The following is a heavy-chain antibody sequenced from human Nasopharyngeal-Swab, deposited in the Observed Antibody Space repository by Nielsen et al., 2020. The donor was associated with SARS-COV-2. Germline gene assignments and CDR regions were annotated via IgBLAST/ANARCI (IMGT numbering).Heavy chain of an antibody. Sequence: GSLRLSCVVSGGSISSSYWWSWVRQPPGKGLEWVGEINQSGNTNYNPSLKSRITISIDKSKNQFSLNLSSVTAADTAVYYCAREQMGRGDGKYYYWYMDVWGKGATVTVSS. CDR1: GGSISSSYW. J-gene: IGHJ6*03. D-gene: IGHD3-10*01. CDR3: AREQMGRGDGKYYYWYMDV. V-gene: IGHV4-4*02. CDR2: INQSGNT.